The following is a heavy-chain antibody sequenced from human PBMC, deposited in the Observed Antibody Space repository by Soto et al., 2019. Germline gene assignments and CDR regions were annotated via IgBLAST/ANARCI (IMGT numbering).Heavy chain of an antibody. D-gene: IGHD1-26*01. CDR1: GFTFKSFG. CDR3: ARAAGQSYDAFDM. CDR2: IWYDGSNR. V-gene: IGHV3-33*01. J-gene: IGHJ3*02. Sequence: QVQLVESGGGVVQPGRSLRLSCTASGFTFKSFGMYWVRQAPGKGLKWVAVIWYDGSNRNYADSVKGRFTISRDNPKNTLYLQMNSLRVEDTAVYYWARAAGQSYDAFDMWGQGTMVTVSS.